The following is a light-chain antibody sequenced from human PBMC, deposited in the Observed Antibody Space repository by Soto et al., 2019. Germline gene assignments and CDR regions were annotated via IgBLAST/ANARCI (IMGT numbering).Light chain of an antibody. J-gene: IGKJ5*01. Sequence: EIVLTQSPATLSLSPGERATLSCRASQSVSSSFLAWYQQKPGQAPRLLIYGASIRATGTPARFSGSGSGTEFSLTISSLQPEDFAVYYCQPYDSWPPITFGQGTRLE. CDR2: GAS. CDR3: QPYDSWPPIT. CDR1: QSVSSSF. V-gene: IGKV3-20*01.